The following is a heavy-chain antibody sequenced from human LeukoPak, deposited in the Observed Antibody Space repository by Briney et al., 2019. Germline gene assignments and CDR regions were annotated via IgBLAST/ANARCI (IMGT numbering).Heavy chain of an antibody. CDR2: IYYSGST. J-gene: IGHJ4*02. CDR3: ARETVYDSSGYYYFDY. CDR1: GGSISSGDYY. D-gene: IGHD3-22*01. V-gene: IGHV4-30-4*08. Sequence: SETLSLTCTVSGGSISSGDYYWSWIRQPPGKGLEWIGYIYYSGSTYYNPSLKSRVTISVDTSKNQFSLKLSSVTAADTAVYYCARETVYDSSGYYYFDYWGQGTLVTVSS.